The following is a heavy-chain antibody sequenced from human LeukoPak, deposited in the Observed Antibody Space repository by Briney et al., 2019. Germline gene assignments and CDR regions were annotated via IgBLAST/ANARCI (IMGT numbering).Heavy chain of an antibody. CDR3: ARDFDENYDFWSGYYSYYFDY. CDR2: IRGDESRK. V-gene: IGHV3-7*01. D-gene: IGHD3-3*01. Sequence: GGSLRLSCAASGFSFSNYWMTWLRQAPGKGLEWVANIRGDESRKYYLDSVTGRFTISRDNAKNSLYLQMNSLRAEDTAVYYCARDFDENYDFWSGYYSYYFDYWGQGTLVTVSS. J-gene: IGHJ4*02. CDR1: GFSFSNYW.